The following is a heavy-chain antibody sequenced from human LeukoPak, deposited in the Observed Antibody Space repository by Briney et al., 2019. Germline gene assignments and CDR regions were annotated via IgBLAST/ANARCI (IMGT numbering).Heavy chain of an antibody. V-gene: IGHV4-59*01. J-gene: IGHJ4*02. CDR2: IYYSGST. D-gene: IGHD1-14*01. CDR3: ARVRSSGEPYLDF. CDR1: GGSISSYY. Sequence: SETLSLTCTVSGGSISSYYWSWIRQPPGKGLEWIGYIYYSGSTNYNPSLKSRVTISVDTSKNQLSLKLSSVTAAATAVYYCARVRSSGEPYLDFWGERTPVTVSS.